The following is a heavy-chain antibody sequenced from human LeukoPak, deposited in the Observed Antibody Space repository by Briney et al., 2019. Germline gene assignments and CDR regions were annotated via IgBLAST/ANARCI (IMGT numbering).Heavy chain of an antibody. V-gene: IGHV4-38-2*02. CDR1: GYSISSGYY. J-gene: IGHJ4*02. D-gene: IGHD5-12*01. CDR3: ARGPDIVATIDY. Sequence: PSETLSLTCTVSGYSISSGYYWGWIRQPPGKGLEWIGSIYHSGSTYYNPSLKSRVTISVDTSKNQFSLKLSSVTAADTAVYYCARGPDIVATIDYWGQGTLVTVSS. CDR2: IYHSGST.